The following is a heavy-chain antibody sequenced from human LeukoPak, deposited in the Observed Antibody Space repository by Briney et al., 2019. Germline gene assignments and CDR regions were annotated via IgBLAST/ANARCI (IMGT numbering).Heavy chain of an antibody. CDR1: GLTFSSYW. J-gene: IGHJ3*02. CDR2: IKQDGSEK. CDR3: ARCGRVLWFGELSRLFDI. V-gene: IGHV3-7*03. Sequence: GGSLRLSCAASGLTFSSYWMSWVRQAPGKGLEGVANIKQDGSEKYYVDSVKGRFTISRDNAKNSLYLQMNSLRAEDTAVYYCARCGRVLWFGELSRLFDIWGQGTMVTVSS. D-gene: IGHD3-10*01.